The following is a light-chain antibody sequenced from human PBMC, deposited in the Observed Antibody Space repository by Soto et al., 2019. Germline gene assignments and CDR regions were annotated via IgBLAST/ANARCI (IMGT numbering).Light chain of an antibody. CDR3: GSYTSSSTLYV. J-gene: IGLJ1*01. Sequence: QSALTQPASVSGSPGQSITISCTGTSSDVGGSNYVSWYQQHPGKAPKLMIYDVNNRPSGVSNRFSGSKSGNTASLTISGLQAEDEADYYCGSYTSSSTLYVFGTGTKRTVL. CDR1: SSDVGGSNY. V-gene: IGLV2-14*01. CDR2: DVN.